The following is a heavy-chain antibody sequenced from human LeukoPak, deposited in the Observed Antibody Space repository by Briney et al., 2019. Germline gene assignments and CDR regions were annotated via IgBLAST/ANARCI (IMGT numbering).Heavy chain of an antibody. J-gene: IGHJ4*02. Sequence: GAPLQISCKGSGSFFTSYWIGWVRPLPGKGLEWMWIIYPGDSDTKYSPSFQGQVTISADKSISTAYLQWSSLKASDTAMYYCARFEGGYSYGYLDYWGQGTLVTVSS. CDR3: ARFEGGYSYGYLDY. V-gene: IGHV5-51*01. CDR2: IYPGDSDT. CDR1: GSFFTSYW. D-gene: IGHD5-18*01.